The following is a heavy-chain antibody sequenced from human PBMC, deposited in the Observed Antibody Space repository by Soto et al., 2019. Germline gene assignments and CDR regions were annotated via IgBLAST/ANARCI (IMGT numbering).Heavy chain of an antibody. CDR1: GGSISSSSYY. CDR3: ARQGYYDSREDFDY. J-gene: IGHJ4*02. D-gene: IGHD3-22*01. V-gene: IGHV4-39*01. CDR2: IYYSGST. Sequence: SETLSLTCTVSGGSISSSSYYWGWIRQPPGKGLEWIGSIYYSGSTHYNPSLKSRVTISVDTSKNQFSLKLSSVTAADTAVYYCARQGYYDSREDFDYWGQGTLVNVSS.